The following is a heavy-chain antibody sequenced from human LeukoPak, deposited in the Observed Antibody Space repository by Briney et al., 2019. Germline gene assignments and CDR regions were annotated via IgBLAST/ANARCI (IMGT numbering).Heavy chain of an antibody. Sequence: GGSLRLSCAASGFTFSSYSMNWVRQAPGKGLEWVSCISRSSTYIYYADSVKGRFTISRDNAKNSLYLQMNSLRAEDTAVYYCARDGPVPLRPQYYFDYWGQGTLVTVSS. CDR1: GFTFSSYS. V-gene: IGHV3-21*01. D-gene: IGHD6-6*01. CDR3: ARDGPVPLRPQYYFDY. J-gene: IGHJ4*02. CDR2: ISRSSTYI.